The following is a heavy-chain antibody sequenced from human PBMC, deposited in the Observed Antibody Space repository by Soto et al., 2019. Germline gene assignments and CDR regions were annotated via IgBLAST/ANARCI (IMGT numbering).Heavy chain of an antibody. J-gene: IGHJ5*02. CDR1: GGSISSYY. V-gene: IGHV4-59*01. D-gene: IGHD2-2*02. Sequence: SETLSLTCTVSGGSISSYYWSWIRQPPGKGLEWIGYIYYSGSTNYNPSLKSRVTISVDTSKNQFSLKLSSVTAADTAVYYCAGSIRFPHNWFDPWGQGTLVTVSS. CDR2: IYYSGST. CDR3: AGSIRFPHNWFDP.